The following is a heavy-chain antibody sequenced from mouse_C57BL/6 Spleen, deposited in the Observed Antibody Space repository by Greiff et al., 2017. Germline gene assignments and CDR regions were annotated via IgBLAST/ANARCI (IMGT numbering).Heavy chain of an antibody. CDR3: ARSNYSYAMDY. J-gene: IGHJ4*01. V-gene: IGHV5-17*01. D-gene: IGHD2-5*01. CDR2: ISSGSSTI. Sequence: EVNVVESGGGLVKPGGSLKLSCAASGFTFSDYGMHWVRQAPEKGLEWVAYISSGSSTIYYADTVKGRFTISRDNAKNTLFLQMTSLRSEDTAMYYCARSNYSYAMDYWGQGTSGTVSS. CDR1: GFTFSDYG.